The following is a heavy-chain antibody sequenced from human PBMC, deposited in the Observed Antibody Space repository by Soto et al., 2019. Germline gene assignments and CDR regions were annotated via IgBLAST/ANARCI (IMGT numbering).Heavy chain of an antibody. J-gene: IGHJ5*02. D-gene: IGHD3-3*01. Sequence: SETLSLTCTVSGGSISSYYWSWIRQPPGKGLDWIGFIYYSGSTNYNPSLKSRVTISVDTSKNQFSLKLMSVTAADAAVYYCAGGGYDFWSVNWFDPWGQGTLVTVSS. V-gene: IGHV4-59*01. CDR2: IYYSGST. CDR1: GGSISSYY. CDR3: AGGGYDFWSVNWFDP.